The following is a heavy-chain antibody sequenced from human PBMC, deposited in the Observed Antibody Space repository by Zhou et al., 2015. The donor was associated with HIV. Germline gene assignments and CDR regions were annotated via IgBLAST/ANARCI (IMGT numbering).Heavy chain of an antibody. V-gene: IGHV1-18*01. Sequence: QVQLVQSGGEVKKPGASVKVSCKASGYTFTSYGISWVRQAPGQGLEWMGWISAYNGNTNYAQKLQGRVTMTTDTSTSTAYMELRSLRSDDTAVYYCARVGAYYYDSSHDAFDIWGQGTMVTVSS. J-gene: IGHJ3*02. D-gene: IGHD3-22*01. CDR3: ARVGAYYYDSSHDAFDI. CDR1: GYTFTSYG. CDR2: ISAYNGNT.